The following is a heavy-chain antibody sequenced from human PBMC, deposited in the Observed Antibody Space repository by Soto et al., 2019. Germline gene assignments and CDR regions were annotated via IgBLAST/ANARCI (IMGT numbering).Heavy chain of an antibody. J-gene: IGHJ4*02. CDR1: GYTFTSYY. V-gene: IGHV1-46*01. Sequence: ASVKVSCKASGYTFTSYYMHWVRQAPGQGLEWMGIINPSGGSTSYAQKFQGRVTMTRDTSTSTVYMELSSLRVEDTATYFCVRVGHDGSYFDYWGQGMLVTVSS. CDR3: VRVGHDGSYFDY. CDR2: INPSGGST. D-gene: IGHD1-26*01.